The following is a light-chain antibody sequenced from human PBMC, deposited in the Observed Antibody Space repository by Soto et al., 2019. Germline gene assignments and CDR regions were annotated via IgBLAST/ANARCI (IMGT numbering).Light chain of an antibody. V-gene: IGKV3-20*01. Sequence: IVLTQSPGTLSLSPGERATLSCGASQSVTNNFLAWYQQKPGQPPRLLIYGASSRATGDPDRFSGSGSGTDFTLAISRLEPGDFAVYYCQQYVTPLCTFCPGNKVDIK. J-gene: IGKJ3*01. CDR3: QQYVTPLCT. CDR2: GAS. CDR1: QSVTNNF.